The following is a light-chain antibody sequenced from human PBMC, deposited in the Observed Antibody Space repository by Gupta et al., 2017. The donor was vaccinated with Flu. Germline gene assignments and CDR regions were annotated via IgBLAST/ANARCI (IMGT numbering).Light chain of an antibody. CDR2: DTD. V-gene: IGLV1-51*01. Sequence: VAWLQQLPGNAPKLLIDDTDKRPSGISDRFSGSKSGKTATLGITGLQTADEADYYCGTWDSGLDARVFGGGTTVTVL. CDR3: GTWDSGLDARV. J-gene: IGLJ3*02.